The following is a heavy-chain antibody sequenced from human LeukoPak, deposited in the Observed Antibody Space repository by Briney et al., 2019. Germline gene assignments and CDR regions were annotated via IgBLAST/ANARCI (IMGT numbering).Heavy chain of an antibody. V-gene: IGHV4-38-2*02. Sequence: PSETLSLTCTVSGYSISSGYYWSWIRQPPGKGLEWIGEINHSGSTNYNPSLKSRVTISVDTSKNQFSLKLSSVTAADTAVYYCARRVSGWKAVDYWGQGTLVTVSS. J-gene: IGHJ4*02. D-gene: IGHD6-19*01. CDR2: INHSGST. CDR3: ARRVSGWKAVDY. CDR1: GYSISSGYY.